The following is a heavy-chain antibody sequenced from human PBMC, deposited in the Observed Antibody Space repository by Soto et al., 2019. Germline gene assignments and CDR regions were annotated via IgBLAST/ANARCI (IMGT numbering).Heavy chain of an antibody. D-gene: IGHD2-15*01. CDR3: ARDLDQGCSGGSCYSTGAFDM. V-gene: IGHV3-7*01. CDR2: IKQDGNEK. CDR1: GFTFSIYW. Sequence: EVQLVESGGGLVQPGGSLRLSCAASGFTFSIYWMSWVRQAPGKGLEWVANIKQDGNEKYYVDSVKGRFTISRDNAKNSLDRQMNSLIAEDMAVYYCARDLDQGCSGGSCYSTGAFDMWGQGTVVTVSS. J-gene: IGHJ3*02.